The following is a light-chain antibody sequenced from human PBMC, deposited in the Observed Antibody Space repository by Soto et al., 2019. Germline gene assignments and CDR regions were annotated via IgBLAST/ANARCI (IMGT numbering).Light chain of an antibody. Sequence: EIVLTQSPATLSLSPGERATLSCRASQSINRRLAWYRQKPGQAPRLLIYDASNRATGTPARFSGSGSGTEFTLTISSLQSEDFAVYYCQQYIRWPLTFGGGTKVDI. CDR1: QSINRR. J-gene: IGKJ4*01. V-gene: IGKV3-15*01. CDR2: DAS. CDR3: QQYIRWPLT.